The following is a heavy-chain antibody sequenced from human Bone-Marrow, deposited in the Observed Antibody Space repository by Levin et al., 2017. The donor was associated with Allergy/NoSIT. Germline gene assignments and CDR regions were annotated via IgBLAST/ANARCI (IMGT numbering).Heavy chain of an antibody. CDR2: ITSDRSTT. V-gene: IGHV3-74*01. CDR1: GFSVGNYW. J-gene: IGHJ3*02. Sequence: PGGSLRLSCAASGFSVGNYWMHWVRQTPGKGLVWVSRITSDRSTTKYADSVKGRFTISRDNTKNMLYLQMNSLRAEDTAVYYCARAMIITRGAFDIWGQGTMVTVSS. D-gene: IGHD3-3*01. CDR3: ARAMIITRGAFDI.